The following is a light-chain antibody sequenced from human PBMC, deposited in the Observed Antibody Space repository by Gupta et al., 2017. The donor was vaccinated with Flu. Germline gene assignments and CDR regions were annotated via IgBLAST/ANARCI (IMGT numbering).Light chain of an antibody. J-gene: IGLJ3*02. V-gene: IGLV2-11*01. Sequence: QSALTQPRSVSGSPGPSVTISCTGTSSDVGGYNYVSWYQQHPGKAPKLMIYDVSKWPSGVPDRFSGSKSGNTASLTISGLQAEDEADYYCCSYAGGPWVFGGGTKLTVL. CDR3: CSYAGGPWV. CDR1: SSDVGGYNY. CDR2: DVS.